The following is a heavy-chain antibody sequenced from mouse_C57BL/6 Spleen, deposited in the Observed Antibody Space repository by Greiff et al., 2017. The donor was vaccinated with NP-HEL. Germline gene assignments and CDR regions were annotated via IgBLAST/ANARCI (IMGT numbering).Heavy chain of an antibody. D-gene: IGHD1-1*01. CDR2: ISSGSSTI. J-gene: IGHJ2*01. CDR3: ARGGYYGGVDY. V-gene: IGHV5-17*01. CDR1: GFTFSDYG. Sequence: EVKLVESGGGLVKPGGSLKLSCAASGFTFSDYGMHWVRQAPEQGLEWVAYISSGSSTIYYADTVKGRFTISRDNAKNTLFLQMTSLRSEDTAMYYCARGGYYGGVDYWGQGTTLTVSS.